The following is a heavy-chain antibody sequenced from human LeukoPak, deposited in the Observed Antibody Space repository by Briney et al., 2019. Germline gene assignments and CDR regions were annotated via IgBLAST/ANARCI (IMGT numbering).Heavy chain of an antibody. CDR1: GFTFSSYW. CDR2: IKQDGSEK. D-gene: IGHD4-23*01. CDR3: ARDQVATTVITNWYFDL. Sequence: GGSLRLSCAASGFTFSSYWMSWVRQAPGKGLEWVANIKQDGSEKYYVDSVKGRFTISRDNAKNSLYLQMNSLRAEDTAVYYCARDQVATTVITNWYFDLWGRGTLVTVSS. J-gene: IGHJ2*01. V-gene: IGHV3-7*01.